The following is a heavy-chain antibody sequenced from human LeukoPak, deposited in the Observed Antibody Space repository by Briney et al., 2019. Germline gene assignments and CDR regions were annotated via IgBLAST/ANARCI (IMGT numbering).Heavy chain of an antibody. CDR3: ARDGSGYCSGGSCYSAEYFQH. CDR1: GFSFSIYS. J-gene: IGHJ1*01. Sequence: GGSLRLSCVASGFSFSIYSMSWVRQAPGKGLERVANIRQDGRETHYVDSVRGRFTIFRDNAKNSLYLQMNSLRAEDTAVYYCARDGSGYCSGGSCYSAEYFQHWGQGTLVTVSS. CDR2: IRQDGRET. V-gene: IGHV3-7*01. D-gene: IGHD2-15*01.